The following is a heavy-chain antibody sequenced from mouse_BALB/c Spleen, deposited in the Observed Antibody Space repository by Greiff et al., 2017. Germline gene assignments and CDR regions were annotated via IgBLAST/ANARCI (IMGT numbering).Heavy chain of an antibody. V-gene: IGHV1-54*01. CDR2: INPGSGGT. J-gene: IGHJ2*01. Sequence: VKLQESGAELVRPGTSVKVSCKASGYAFTNYLIEWVKQRPGQGLEWIGVINPGSGGTNYNEKFKGKATLTADKSSSTAYMQLSSLTSDDSAVYFCARKDYVQDYWGQGTTLTVSS. CDR3: ARKDYVQDY. D-gene: IGHD5-5*01. CDR1: GYAFTNYL.